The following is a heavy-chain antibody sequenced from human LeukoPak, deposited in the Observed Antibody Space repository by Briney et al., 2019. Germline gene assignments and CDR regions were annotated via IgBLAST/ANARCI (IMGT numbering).Heavy chain of an antibody. CDR1: GGSSSVYY. J-gene: IGHJ4*02. D-gene: IGHD3-10*01. Sequence: SETLSLTCAVYGGSSSVYYCGWIRQPPGKGLEWIGEFNHSGSTNYNPSPKSRVTISVDTSKNQFSLKLSSVTAADTAVYYCARGSMVRGVIPYWGQGTLVTVSS. CDR2: FNHSGST. CDR3: ARGSMVRGVIPY. V-gene: IGHV4-34*01.